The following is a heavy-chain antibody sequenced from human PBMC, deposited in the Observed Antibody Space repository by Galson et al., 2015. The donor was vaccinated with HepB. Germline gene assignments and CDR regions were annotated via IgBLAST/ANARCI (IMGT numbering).Heavy chain of an antibody. J-gene: IGHJ6*03. D-gene: IGHD2-8*01. Sequence: SLRLSCAASGFTLSSYSMNWVRQAPGKGLEWVSNISRSSSTIYYADSVKGRFTISRDNAKNTLYLQMNSLRAEDTAVYYCARRDAKASRYYYMDVWGKGTMVAVSS. CDR3: ARRDAKASRYYYMDV. CDR1: GFTLSSYS. V-gene: IGHV3-48*01. CDR2: ISRSSSTI.